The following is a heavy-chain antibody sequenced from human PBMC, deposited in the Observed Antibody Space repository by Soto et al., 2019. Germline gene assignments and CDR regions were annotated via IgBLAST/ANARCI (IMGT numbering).Heavy chain of an antibody. D-gene: IGHD5-18*01. CDR1: GITFSNYN. V-gene: IGHV3-21*01. J-gene: IGHJ4*02. CDR3: ATDWGYSYGHAFDS. CDR2: ISASGSYI. Sequence: EVHLVESGGGLVKPGGSLRLSCAASGITFSNYNINWVRQVPGTGLARVSYISASGSYIYYADSVKGRFTISRDNAKNSMYLQMNSLRAEDTAVYYCATDWGYSYGHAFDSWGQGTLVTVSS.